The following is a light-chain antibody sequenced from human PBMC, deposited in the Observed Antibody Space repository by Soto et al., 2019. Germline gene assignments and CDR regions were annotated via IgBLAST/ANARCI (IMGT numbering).Light chain of an antibody. J-gene: IGKJ2*01. CDR1: QSILFNSNNKNY. CDR2: WAS. V-gene: IGKV4-1*01. CDR3: QQYFSTPYT. Sequence: DIVMTQSPDSLAVSLGERATINCKSSQSILFNSNNKNYLVWYQQRPGQSPKLLLYWASSRQPGVPDRFSGSGSGKDFTLSISSLQAEDVAVYYCQQYFSTPYTFGQGTKVEI.